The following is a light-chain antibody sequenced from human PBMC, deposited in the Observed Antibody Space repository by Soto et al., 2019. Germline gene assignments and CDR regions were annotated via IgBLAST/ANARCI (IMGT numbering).Light chain of an antibody. CDR3: QHYNSYSEA. V-gene: IGKV3-20*01. CDR1: QSVSSSS. CDR2: GTS. J-gene: IGKJ1*01. Sequence: ELVLTQSPGTLSLSPGERATLSCRASQSVSSSSLAWYQQRPGQAPRLLIYGTSSRATGIPDRFSGSGSGTDFTLTISSLQPDDFATYYCQHYNSYSEAFGQGTKVE.